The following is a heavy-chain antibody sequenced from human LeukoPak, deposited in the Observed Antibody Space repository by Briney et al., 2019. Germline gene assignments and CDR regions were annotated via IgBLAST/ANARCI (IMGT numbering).Heavy chain of an antibody. CDR1: GFTFSDSY. CDR3: VKDPPDPLLWFGESDVDY. Sequence: QPGGSLKLSCAASGFTFSDSYMHWVRQASGKGLEWVGLIRTKTRNYAATYAESVKGRFTISRDNSKNTLYLQMSSLRAEDTAVYYCVKDPPDPLLWFGESDVDYWGQGTLVTVSS. V-gene: IGHV3-73*01. CDR2: IRTKTRNYAA. D-gene: IGHD3-10*01. J-gene: IGHJ4*02.